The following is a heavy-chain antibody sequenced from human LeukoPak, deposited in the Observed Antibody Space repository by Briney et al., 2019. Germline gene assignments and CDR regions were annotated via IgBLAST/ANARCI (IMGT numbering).Heavy chain of an antibody. D-gene: IGHD3-3*01. V-gene: IGHV4-34*01. CDR1: VGSFSGYD. CDR3: ARTYYDFWSGHKGAFDI. Sequence: SQTPSLTCAVYVGSFSGYDWSWSRQPPGKGLEWIGEINHSGSTNYNPSIKSRVTISVYTSKNQFSLKLGSVTGADTAVYYCARTYYDFWSGHKGAFDIWGEGTMVTVSS. J-gene: IGHJ3*02. CDR2: INHSGST.